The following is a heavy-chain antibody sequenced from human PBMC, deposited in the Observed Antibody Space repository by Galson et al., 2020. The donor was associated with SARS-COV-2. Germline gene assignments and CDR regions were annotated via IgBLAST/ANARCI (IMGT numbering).Heavy chain of an antibody. J-gene: IGHJ6*02. CDR2: IFPGDSDT. CDR3: ARRFLRDGLDV. Sequence: HGESLKISCKGSGYHFTNSWVAWVRRVPGKGLEWMGAIFPGDSDTRYSPSFQGQVTISTDNSISTAYLQWSSLQASDTGMYYCARRFLRDGLDVWGQGTSVTVSS. V-gene: IGHV5-51*01. CDR1: GYHFTNSW.